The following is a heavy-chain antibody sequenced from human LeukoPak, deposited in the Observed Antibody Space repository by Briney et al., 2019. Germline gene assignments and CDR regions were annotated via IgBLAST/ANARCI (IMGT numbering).Heavy chain of an antibody. CDR2: IYYSGST. V-gene: IGHV4-59*12. CDR1: GGSISSYY. Sequence: PSETLSLTCTVSGGSISSYYWSWIRQPPGKGLEWIGYIYYSGSTNYYPSLKSRVTVSVDTSKNQFSLKLSSVTAADTAVYYCARDGSGTGWFDPWGQGTLVAVSS. CDR3: ARDGSGTGWFDP. D-gene: IGHD1-1*01. J-gene: IGHJ5*02.